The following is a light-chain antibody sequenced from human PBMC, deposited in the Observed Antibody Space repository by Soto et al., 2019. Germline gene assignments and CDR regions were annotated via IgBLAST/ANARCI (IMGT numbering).Light chain of an antibody. V-gene: IGLV1-40*01. Sequence: QSVLTQPPSVSGAPGQRVTIPCTGSSSNIGAGYDVHWYQQVPGTALKLLIYGNNNRPSGVPDRFSGSRSGTSASLAITGLQAEDEADYYCQSYYSSLSAPVFGTGTKVTVL. CDR1: SSNIGAGYD. CDR3: QSYYSSLSAPV. CDR2: GNN. J-gene: IGLJ1*01.